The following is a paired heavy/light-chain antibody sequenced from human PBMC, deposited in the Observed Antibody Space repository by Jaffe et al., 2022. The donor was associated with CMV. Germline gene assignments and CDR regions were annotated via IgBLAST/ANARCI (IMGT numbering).Heavy chain of an antibody. CDR1: GGTFSSYA. J-gene: IGHJ2*01. CDR2: IIPILGIA. D-gene: IGHD4-17*01. Sequence: QVQLVQSGAEVKKPGSSVKVSCKASGGTFSSYAISWVRQAPGQGLEWMGRIIPILGIANYAQKFQGRVTITADKSTSTAYMELSSLRSEDTAVYYCARTSTTVTLHYWYFDLWGRGTLVTVSS. CDR3: ARTSTTVTLHYWYFDL. V-gene: IGHV1-69*09.
Light chain of an antibody. J-gene: IGLJ2*01. CDR3: QSADSSGTYGV. Sequence: SYELTQPPSVSVSPGQTARITCSGDALPKQYAYWYQQKPGQAPVLVIYKDSERPSGIPERFSGSSSGTTVTLTISGVQAEDEADYYCQSADSSGTYGVFGGGTKLTVL. CDR1: ALPKQY. CDR2: KDS. V-gene: IGLV3-25*03.